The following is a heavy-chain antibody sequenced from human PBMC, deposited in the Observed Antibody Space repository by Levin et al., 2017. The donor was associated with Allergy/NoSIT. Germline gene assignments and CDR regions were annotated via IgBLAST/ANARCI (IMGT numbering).Heavy chain of an antibody. Sequence: GGSLKISCAASGFTFDDHGMSWVRQAPGKGLEWVSGINWNGGSTGYADPVKGRFTISRDNAKNSLYLQMNSLRAEDTALYYCARVGYGSGSYYFGYWGQGTLVTVSS. J-gene: IGHJ4*02. CDR3: ARVGYGSGSYYFGY. V-gene: IGHV3-20*04. CDR2: INWNGGST. CDR1: GFTFDDHG. D-gene: IGHD3-10*01.